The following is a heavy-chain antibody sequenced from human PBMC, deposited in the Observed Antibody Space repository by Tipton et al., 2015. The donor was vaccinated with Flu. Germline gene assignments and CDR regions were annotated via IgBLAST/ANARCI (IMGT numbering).Heavy chain of an antibody. CDR3: ARLTIFGVVIIGNYYYYMDV. Sequence: TLSLTCAVYGGSFSGYYWSWIRQPPGKGLEWIGEINHSGSTNYNPSLNSRVTISVDTSKNQFSLKLSSVTAADTAVYYCARLTIFGVVIIGNYYYYMDVGGKGTTVTVSS. CDR2: INHSGST. V-gene: IGHV4-34*01. J-gene: IGHJ6*03. CDR1: GGSFSGYY. D-gene: IGHD3-3*01.